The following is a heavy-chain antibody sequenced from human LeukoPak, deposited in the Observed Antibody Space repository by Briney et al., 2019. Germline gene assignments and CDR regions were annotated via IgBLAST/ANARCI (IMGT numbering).Heavy chain of an antibody. J-gene: IGHJ4*02. CDR3: AKDQYDYAWGTPGLFDS. Sequence: PGGSLRLSCAASGFTFSSYAMSWVRQAPGKGLEWVSAISGSGGSTYYADSVKGRFTISRDNSKNTLYLQMSSLRAEDTAVFYCAKDQYDYAWGTPGLFDSWGQGTLVTVSS. CDR1: GFTFSSYA. D-gene: IGHD3-16*01. CDR2: ISGSGGST. V-gene: IGHV3-23*01.